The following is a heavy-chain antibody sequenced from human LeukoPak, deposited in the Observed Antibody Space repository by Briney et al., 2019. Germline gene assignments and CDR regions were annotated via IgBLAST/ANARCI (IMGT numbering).Heavy chain of an antibody. D-gene: IGHD3-10*01. CDR1: GGSVSSTTYY. J-gene: IGHJ4*02. CDR3: ARYVVYGSGKYYFDY. CDR2: INYSGST. V-gene: IGHV4-39*01. Sequence: PSETLSLTCTVSGGSVSSTTYYWSWIRQPPGKGLEWIASINYSGSTYYNPSLKSRVTISVDTSENQFSLKLSAVTAADTAVYYCARYVVYGSGKYYFDYWGQGTLVTVSS.